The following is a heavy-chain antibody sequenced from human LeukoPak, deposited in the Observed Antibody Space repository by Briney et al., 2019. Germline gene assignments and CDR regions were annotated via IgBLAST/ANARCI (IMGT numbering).Heavy chain of an antibody. CDR1: GITLSNYG. J-gene: IGHJ4*02. CDR3: AKRGVVIRVILVGFHKEAYYFES. V-gene: IGHV3-23*01. Sequence: PGGSLRLSCAVSGITLSNYGMSWVRQAPGKGREWVAGISGSGGSTKYADSVKGRFTISRDNPKNTLYLQMNSLRAEDTAVYFCAKRGVVIRVILVGFHKEAYYFESWGQGALVTVSS. D-gene: IGHD3/OR15-3a*01. CDR2: ISGSGGST.